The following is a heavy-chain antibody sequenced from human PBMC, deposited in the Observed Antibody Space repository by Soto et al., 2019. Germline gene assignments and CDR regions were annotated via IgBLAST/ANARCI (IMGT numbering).Heavy chain of an antibody. D-gene: IGHD3-10*01. V-gene: IGHV4-59*08. CDR3: ARRRWGFGDASDYYYYYMDV. CDR1: GGSISSYY. Sequence: SETLSLTCTVSGGSISSYYWSWIRQPPGKGLEWIGYIYYSGSTNYNPSLKSRVTISVDTSKNQFSLKLGSVTAADTAVYYCARRRWGFGDASDYYYYYMDVWGKGTTVTVSS. CDR2: IYYSGST. J-gene: IGHJ6*03.